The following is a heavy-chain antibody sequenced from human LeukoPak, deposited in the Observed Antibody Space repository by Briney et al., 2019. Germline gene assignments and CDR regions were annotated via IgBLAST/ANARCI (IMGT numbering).Heavy chain of an antibody. D-gene: IGHD1-26*01. CDR1: GFTFGSYA. Sequence: GGSLRLSCAASGFTFGSYAMSWVRQAPGKGLEWVSAISGSGGSTYYADSVKGRFTISRDNSKNTLYLQMNSLRAEDTAVYYCAKLIVGATAKVPHDAFDIWGQGTMVTVSS. CDR2: ISGSGGST. J-gene: IGHJ3*02. V-gene: IGHV3-23*01. CDR3: AKLIVGATAKVPHDAFDI.